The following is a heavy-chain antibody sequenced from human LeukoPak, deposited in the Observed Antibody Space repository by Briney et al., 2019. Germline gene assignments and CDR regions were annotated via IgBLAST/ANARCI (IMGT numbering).Heavy chain of an antibody. CDR3: ARTYSGSYQPYFDY. D-gene: IGHD1-26*01. J-gene: IGHJ4*02. CDR2: IYYSGST. Sequence: SETLFLTCAVSGGSISSSNWWSWVRQPPGKGLEWIGEIYYSGSTNYNPSLKSRVTISVDKSKNQFSLKLSSVTAADTAVYYCARTYSGSYQPYFDYWGQGTLVTVSS. CDR1: GGSISSSNW. V-gene: IGHV4-4*02.